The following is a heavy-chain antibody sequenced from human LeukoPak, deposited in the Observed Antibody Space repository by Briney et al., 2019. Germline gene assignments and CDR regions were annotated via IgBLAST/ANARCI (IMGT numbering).Heavy chain of an antibody. V-gene: IGHV3-30*03. D-gene: IGHD3-10*01. CDR1: GFTFSSYG. CDR2: ISYDGSNK. J-gene: IGHJ4*02. CDR3: TCAEGFGKLSFSFDY. Sequence: GGSLRLSCAASGFTFSSYGMHWVRQAPGKGLEWVAVISYDGSNKYYADSVKGRFTISRDNAKKLVHLQMDALRAEDTAIYYCTCAEGFGKLSFSFDYWGQGIQVTVSS.